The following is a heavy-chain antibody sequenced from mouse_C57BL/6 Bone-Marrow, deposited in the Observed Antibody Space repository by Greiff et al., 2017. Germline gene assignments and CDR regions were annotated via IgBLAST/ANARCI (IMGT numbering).Heavy chain of an antibody. D-gene: IGHD3-1*01. CDR2: IYPRSGST. CDR3: ARSGIY. V-gene: IGHV1-81*01. CDR1: GYTFTSYG. J-gene: IGHJ4*01. Sequence: VQLQQPGAELARPGASVTLSCKASGYTFTSYGISWVKQRTGQGLEWIGDIYPRSGSTYYNAKFKGKATLTADKSSSTAYMELRSLTSEDSAGYFCARSGIYWGQGTSVTVSS.